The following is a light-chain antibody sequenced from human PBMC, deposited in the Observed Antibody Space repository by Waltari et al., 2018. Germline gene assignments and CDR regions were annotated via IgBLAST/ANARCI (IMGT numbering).Light chain of an antibody. Sequence: DIQMTQSPSSLSASVGARVTITCRASRDITNYVNWYQQKAGKAPQLLIYAASSLQGGVPSRFSGGGSGTDFNLTITSLRPDDFATYYCQQTYNIPRTFGGGTKVEIK. CDR3: QQTYNIPRT. J-gene: IGKJ4*01. V-gene: IGKV1-39*01. CDR2: AAS. CDR1: RDITNY.